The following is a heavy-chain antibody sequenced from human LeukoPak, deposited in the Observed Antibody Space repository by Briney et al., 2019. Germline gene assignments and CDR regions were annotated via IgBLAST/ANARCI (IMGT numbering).Heavy chain of an antibody. CDR2: ISISSSTI. CDR3: ARDYSSGWYGVFYY. CDR1: GFTFSSYS. D-gene: IGHD6-19*01. Sequence: PAGALRLSCAASGFTFSSYSMNWVRQAPGQGLELVSYISISSSTIYYSDSVSGRFTISRDNAKNSLYLQNNSLRTEETAVYYCARDYSSGWYGVFYYWGQGTLVTVSS. V-gene: IGHV3-48*04. J-gene: IGHJ4*02.